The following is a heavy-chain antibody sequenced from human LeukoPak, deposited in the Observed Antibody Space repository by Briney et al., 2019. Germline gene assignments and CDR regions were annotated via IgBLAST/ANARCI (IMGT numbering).Heavy chain of an antibody. Sequence: ASVKVSCKASGYTFTSKYTHWVRQAPGQGLKWMGIINPSGGSTSYAQKFQGRVTMTEDTSTDTAYMELSSLRSEDTAVYYCATAPYYGSGSPHDYWGQGTLVTVSS. CDR2: INPSGGST. D-gene: IGHD3-10*01. J-gene: IGHJ4*02. CDR3: ATAPYYGSGSPHDY. V-gene: IGHV1-46*01. CDR1: GYTFTSKY.